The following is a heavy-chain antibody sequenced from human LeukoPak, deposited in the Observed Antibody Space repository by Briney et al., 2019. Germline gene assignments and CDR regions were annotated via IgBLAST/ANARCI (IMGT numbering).Heavy chain of an antibody. D-gene: IGHD3-10*01. V-gene: IGHV4-34*01. CDR2: INHSGST. J-gene: IGHJ6*03. CDR1: VGSFSGYY. CDR3: ARGYYGSGSHCCHMDV. Sequence: SETLSLTCAVYVGSFSGYYWSWIRQPPGKGLEWIGEINHSGSTNYNSSPKSRVTISVDTSKNQFPLKLSSVTAADAAVYYCARGYYGSGSHCCHMDVWGKGTTITVS.